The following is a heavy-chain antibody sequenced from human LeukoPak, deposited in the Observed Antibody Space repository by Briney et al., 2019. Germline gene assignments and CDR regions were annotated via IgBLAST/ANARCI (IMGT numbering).Heavy chain of an antibody. Sequence: PSETLSLTCTVSGGSISGSYWTWIRQSPRKGLEWIGYIYYSGSANYNPSLESRVSISLDTSKNQFSLKLSSVTAADTAVYYCARGVGLLEDWGQGTLVTVSS. V-gene: IGHV4-59*08. CDR1: GGSISGSY. J-gene: IGHJ4*02. CDR2: IYYSGSA. CDR3: ARGVGLLED. D-gene: IGHD3-10*01.